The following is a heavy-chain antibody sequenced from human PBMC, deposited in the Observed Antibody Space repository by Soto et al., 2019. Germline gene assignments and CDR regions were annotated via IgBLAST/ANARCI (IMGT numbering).Heavy chain of an antibody. J-gene: IGHJ6*02. Sequence: SETLSLTCTVSGVSIGSYYWSWIRQPPGKGLEWIGEINHSGSTNYNPSLKSRVTISVDTSKNQFSLKLSSVTAADTAVYYCARGLNDILPYGMDVWGQGTTVTVSS. D-gene: IGHD3-9*01. CDR2: INHSGST. CDR1: GVSIGSYY. V-gene: IGHV4-34*01. CDR3: ARGLNDILPYGMDV.